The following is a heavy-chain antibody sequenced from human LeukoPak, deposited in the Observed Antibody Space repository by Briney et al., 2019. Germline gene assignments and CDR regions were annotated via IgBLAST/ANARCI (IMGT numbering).Heavy chain of an antibody. J-gene: IGHJ4*02. CDR2: IIPIFGTA. Sequence: SVKVSCKASGGTFSSYAISWVRQAPGQGLEWMGGIIPIFGTANYAQKFQGRVTITADKSTSTAYMELSSLRSDDTAVYYCARRGRGVASGYDYWGQGTLVTVSS. V-gene: IGHV1-69*06. CDR3: ARRGRGVASGYDY. D-gene: IGHD3-3*01. CDR1: GGTFSSYA.